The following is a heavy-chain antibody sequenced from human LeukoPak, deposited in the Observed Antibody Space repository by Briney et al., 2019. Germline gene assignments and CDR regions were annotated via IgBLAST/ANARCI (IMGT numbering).Heavy chain of an antibody. Sequence: SETLSLTCAVYGGSFSGYYWSWIRQPPGKGLEWIGEINHSGSTNYNPSLKSRVTISVDTSKNQFSLKLSSVTAADTAVYYCARTTLGLYYYYMDVWGKGTTVTVSS. D-gene: IGHD7-27*01. CDR2: INHSGST. CDR3: ARTTLGLYYYYMDV. CDR1: GGSFSGYY. V-gene: IGHV4-34*01. J-gene: IGHJ6*03.